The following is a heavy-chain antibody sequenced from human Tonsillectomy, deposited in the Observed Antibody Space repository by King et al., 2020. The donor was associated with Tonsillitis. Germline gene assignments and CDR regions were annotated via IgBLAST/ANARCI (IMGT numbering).Heavy chain of an antibody. CDR3: ARGGGGTTLYYFDH. D-gene: IGHD1-1*01. CDR2: INPSGGST. V-gene: IGHV1-46*01. CDR1: GYTFTSYY. Sequence: QLVQSGAEVKTPGASVKVSCKASGYTFTSYYMYWVRQAPGQGLEWMGIINPSGGSTSYAQKFQGGVTMTRDTSTSTVYMEVSSLRYEDTTVYYCARGGGGTTLYYFDHWGQGTLVTVSS. J-gene: IGHJ4*02.